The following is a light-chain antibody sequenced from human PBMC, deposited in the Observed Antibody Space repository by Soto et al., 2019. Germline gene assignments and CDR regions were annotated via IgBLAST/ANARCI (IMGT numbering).Light chain of an antibody. J-gene: IGLJ2*01. CDR1: NIGSKS. CDR2: YDS. V-gene: IGLV3-21*04. CDR3: QVWDSSSDRDLV. Sequence: SSELTQPPSVSVAPGKTARITCGGNNIGSKSVHWYQQKPGQAPVLVIYYDSDRPSGIPERFSGSNSGNTATLTISRVEAGDEADYYCQVWDSSSDRDLVFGGGTKLTVL.